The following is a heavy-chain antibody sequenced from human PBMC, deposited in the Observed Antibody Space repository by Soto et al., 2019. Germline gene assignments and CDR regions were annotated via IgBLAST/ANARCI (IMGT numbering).Heavy chain of an antibody. Sequence: QVQLQESGPGLVKPSQTLSLTCTVSGGSISSGGYYWSWIRQHPGKGLEWIGYIYYSGSTYYNPSLKSRVTISVDTSKNQFSLKLSSVTAADTAVYYYARSPDWGSSPNWFDPWGQGTLVTVSS. CDR2: IYYSGST. CDR3: ARSPDWGSSPNWFDP. V-gene: IGHV4-31*03. D-gene: IGHD7-27*01. CDR1: GGSISSGGYY. J-gene: IGHJ5*02.